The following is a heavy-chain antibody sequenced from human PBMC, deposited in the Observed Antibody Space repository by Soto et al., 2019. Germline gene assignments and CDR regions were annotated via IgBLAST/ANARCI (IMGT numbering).Heavy chain of an antibody. J-gene: IGHJ4*02. CDR1: GFAFSRST. CDR2: INTSGSVM. D-gene: IGHD4-17*01. V-gene: IGHV3-48*02. Sequence: EVQLVESGGGLVQPGGSPRLSCVASGFAFSRSTMNWVRQAPGKGLEWVSFINTSGSVMYYADSVKGRFTVSRDNAKDSLYLQMHSLRDEDTAVYYCASGGTSFDFWGQGTLVTVSS. CDR3: ASGGTSFDF.